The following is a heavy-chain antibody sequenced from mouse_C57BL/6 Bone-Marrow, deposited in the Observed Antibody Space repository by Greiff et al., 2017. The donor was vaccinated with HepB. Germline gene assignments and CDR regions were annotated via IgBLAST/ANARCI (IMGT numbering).Heavy chain of an antibody. V-gene: IGHV1-42*01. D-gene: IGHD2-4*01. CDR2: INPSTGGT. Sequence: VQLQQSGPELVKPGASVKISCKASGYSFTGYYMNWVKQSPEKSLEWIGEINPSTGGTTYNQKFKAKATLTVDKSSSTAYMQLKSLTSEDSAVYYCARSVYYDLLDYWGQGTTLTVSS. J-gene: IGHJ2*01. CDR3: ARSVYYDLLDY. CDR1: GYSFTGYY.